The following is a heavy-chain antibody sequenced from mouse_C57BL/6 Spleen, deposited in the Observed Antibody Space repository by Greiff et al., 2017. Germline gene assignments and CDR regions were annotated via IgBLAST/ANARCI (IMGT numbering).Heavy chain of an antibody. CDR2: INPGSGGT. CDR3: SRDRYEEFEY. D-gene: IGHD2-14*01. CDR1: GYTFTGYW. V-gene: IGHV1-53*01. Sequence: QVQLQQSGPELVKPGASVKLSCKASGYTFTGYWMQWVKQRPGQGLEWIGVINPGSGGTSYNEKFKGKATLTEDKSSTTAYMHLSSLTPEDAAFYCGSRDRYEEFEYWGQGTTVTVSA. J-gene: IGHJ3*01.